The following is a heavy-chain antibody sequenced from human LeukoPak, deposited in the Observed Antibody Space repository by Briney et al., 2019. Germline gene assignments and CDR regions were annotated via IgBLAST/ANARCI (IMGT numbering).Heavy chain of an antibody. D-gene: IGHD1-26*01. CDR1: GFTFTSSA. CDR2: IVVGSGNT. Sequence: ASVKVSCKASGFTFTSSAVQWVRQARGQRLEWIGWIVVGSGNTNYVQKFQERVTITRDMSTSTAYMELSSLRSEDTAVYYCAAAHSGSYLPFDHWGQGTLVTVSS. J-gene: IGHJ4*02. V-gene: IGHV1-58*01. CDR3: AAAHSGSYLPFDH.